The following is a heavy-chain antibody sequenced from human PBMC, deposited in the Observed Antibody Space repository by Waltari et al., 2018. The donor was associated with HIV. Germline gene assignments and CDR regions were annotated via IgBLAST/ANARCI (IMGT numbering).Heavy chain of an antibody. CDR2: FDPEDDET. D-gene: IGHD3-10*01. J-gene: IGHJ6*02. V-gene: IGHV1-24*01. CDR3: ATDFSGMVRAYSYYSLDV. CDR1: GHTLSELS. Sequence: QVQLVQSGAEVTKPGASVKVSCTVSGHTLSELSMHWVRQVPGKGLEWMGNFDPEDDETIYAQKFQGRVTMTEDTSSDTAYMELSSLTSGDTAVYYCATDFSGMVRAYSYYSLDVWGQGTTVTVSS.